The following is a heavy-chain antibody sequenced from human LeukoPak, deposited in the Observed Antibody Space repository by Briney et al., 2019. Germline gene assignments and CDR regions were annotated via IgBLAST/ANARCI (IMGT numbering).Heavy chain of an antibody. J-gene: IGHJ6*02. V-gene: IGHV3-48*04. CDR1: GFTFSTYA. D-gene: IGHD3-10*01. CDR3: ARWGRVRGVNNYYYYGMDV. CDR2: ISSSSSTI. Sequence: HPGGSLRLSCAASGFTFSTYAMHWVRQAPGKGLEWVSYISSSSSTIYYADSVKGRFTISRDNAKNSLYLQMNSLRAEDTAVYYCARWGRVRGVNNYYYYGMDVWGQGTTVTVSS.